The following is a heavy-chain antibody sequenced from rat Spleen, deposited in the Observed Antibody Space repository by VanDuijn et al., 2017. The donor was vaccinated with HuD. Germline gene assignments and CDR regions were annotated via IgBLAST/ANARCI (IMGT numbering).Heavy chain of an antibody. CDR1: GFTFSSYG. D-gene: IGHD3-6*01. Sequence: EVQLVESGGGLVQPGRSLKLSCAASGFTFSSYGMAWVRQAPTKGLEWVASISSSGDNTYYRDSVKGRFTISRDNAKSTLYLQMTSLRSEDTAIYYCTKNWDYWGQGVMVTVSS. V-gene: IGHV5S23*01. J-gene: IGHJ2*01. CDR2: ISSSGDNT. CDR3: TKNWDY.